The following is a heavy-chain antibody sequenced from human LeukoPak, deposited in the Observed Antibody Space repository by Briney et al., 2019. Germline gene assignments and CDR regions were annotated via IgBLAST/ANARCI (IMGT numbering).Heavy chain of an antibody. J-gene: IGHJ4*02. D-gene: IGHD6-19*01. CDR2: IYYSGST. CDR3: ARVNSSGWYLGVVQSYYFDY. Sequence: ASETLSLTCSVSGGSVSSSSYYWSWIRQPPGKGLEWIGYIYYSGSTNYSPSLKSRVTISVDTSKNQFSLKLSSVTAADTAVYYCARVNSSGWYLGVVQSYYFDYWGQGTLVTVSS. CDR1: GGSVSSSSYY. V-gene: IGHV4-61*01.